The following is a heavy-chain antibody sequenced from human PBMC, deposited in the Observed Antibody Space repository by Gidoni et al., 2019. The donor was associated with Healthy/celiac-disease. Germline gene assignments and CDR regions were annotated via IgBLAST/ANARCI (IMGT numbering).Heavy chain of an antibody. J-gene: IGHJ4*02. V-gene: IGHV3-21*01. Sequence: EVQLVESGGGLVKPGGSLRLSCAASGFTFSSYSMNWVRQAPGKGLEWVSSISSSSSYIYYADSVKGRFTISRDNAKNSLYLQMNSLRAEDTAVYYCATQRIVVVTANYFDYWGQGTLVTVSS. CDR3: ATQRIVVVTANYFDY. CDR2: ISSSSSYI. D-gene: IGHD2-21*02. CDR1: GFTFSSYS.